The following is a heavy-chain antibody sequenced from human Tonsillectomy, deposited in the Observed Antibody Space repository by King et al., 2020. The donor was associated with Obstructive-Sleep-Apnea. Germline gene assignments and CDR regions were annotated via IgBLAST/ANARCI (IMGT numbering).Heavy chain of an antibody. Sequence: QLVQSGGGLVQPGGFLKLSCAASGFTFSGSAMHWVRQASGKGLEGVGRIRSKANRYGTAYAASGKGRFTISRDDSKNTAYLQMNSLKTEDTAVYYCTRTSGWYELDYWGQGTLVTVSS. V-gene: IGHV3-73*01. CDR3: TRTSGWYELDY. J-gene: IGHJ4*02. CDR2: IRSKANRYGT. CDR1: GFTFSGSA. D-gene: IGHD6-19*01.